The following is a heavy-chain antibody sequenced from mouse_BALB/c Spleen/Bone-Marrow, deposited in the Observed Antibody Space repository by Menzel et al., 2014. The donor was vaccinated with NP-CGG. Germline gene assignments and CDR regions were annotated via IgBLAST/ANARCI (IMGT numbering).Heavy chain of an antibody. J-gene: IGHJ3*01. CDR2: ISYSGST. CDR3: ARSSSYECDVGFAY. V-gene: IGHV3-2*02. D-gene: IGHD2-4*01. CDR1: GYSTTRDYA. Sequence: VQLQQSGPGLVKPSQSLSLTCIVTGYSTTRDYAWNWVQQFPGNKLEWMGYISYSGSTTYNPSLESRISITRDTSKNQFFLQWNVVTTEGAATYCGARSSSYECDVGFAYWGQGTLVTVSA.